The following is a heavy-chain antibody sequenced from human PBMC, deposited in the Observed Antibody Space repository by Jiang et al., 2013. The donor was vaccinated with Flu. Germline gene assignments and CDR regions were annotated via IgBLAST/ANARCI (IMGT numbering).Heavy chain of an antibody. CDR2: IYHSGST. CDR3: AGIEMVRGVITPDHTG. D-gene: IGHD3-10*01. J-gene: IGHJ4*02. Sequence: TLSLTCAVSGGSISSSNWWSWVRQPPGKGLEWIGEIYHSGSTNYNPSLKSRVTISVDKSKNQFSLKLSSVTAADTAVYYCAGIEMVRGVITPDHTGWGQGTLVTVSS. V-gene: IGHV4-4*02. CDR1: GGSISSSNW.